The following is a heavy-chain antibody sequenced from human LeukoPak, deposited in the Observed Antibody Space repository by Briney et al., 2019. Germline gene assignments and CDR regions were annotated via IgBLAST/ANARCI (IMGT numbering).Heavy chain of an antibody. CDR2: INPNGGST. CDR3: ARGRGPPYSSSSHFDY. CDR1: GYTLTRYF. D-gene: IGHD6-6*01. Sequence: ASVKVSCKASGYTLTRYFIHWVRQAPGQGLEWMGIINPNGGSTSYPQKFQGRVTMTRDTSTNTVYMELSSLRSEDTAVYYCARGRGPPYSSSSHFDYWGQGTLVTVSS. V-gene: IGHV1-46*01. J-gene: IGHJ4*02.